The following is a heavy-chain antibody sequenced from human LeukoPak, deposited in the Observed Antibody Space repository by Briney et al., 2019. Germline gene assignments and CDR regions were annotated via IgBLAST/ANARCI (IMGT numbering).Heavy chain of an antibody. V-gene: IGHV3-74*01. D-gene: IGHD2-2*01. Sequence: GGSLRLSCAASGFTFSSYWMHWVRQAPGKGLAWVSRINSDGSSTSYADSVKGRFTISRDNAKNTLYLQMNSLRAEDTAVYYCARDHCSSTSCYGRGGYYYYYYMDVWGKGTTVTVSS. CDR2: INSDGSST. J-gene: IGHJ6*03. CDR1: GFTFSSYW. CDR3: ARDHCSSTSCYGRGGYYYYYYMDV.